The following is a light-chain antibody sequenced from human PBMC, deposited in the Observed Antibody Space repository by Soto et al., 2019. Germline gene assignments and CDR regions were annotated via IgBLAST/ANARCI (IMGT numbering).Light chain of an antibody. V-gene: IGKV1-5*03. CDR3: QQYSSYPRT. CDR1: QNITGY. Sequence: DIPLTQSPSTLSASVGDIFTITCRASQNITGYLAWYQQKPGKAPKLLIYWASSLISGVPSRFPGGESGPEFTLTISSLQPDDFATYYGQQYSSYPRTLGGGTKVDVK. J-gene: IGKJ4*01. CDR2: WAS.